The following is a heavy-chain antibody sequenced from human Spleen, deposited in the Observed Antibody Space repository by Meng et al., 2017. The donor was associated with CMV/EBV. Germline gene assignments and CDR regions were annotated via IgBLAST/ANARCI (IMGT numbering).Heavy chain of an antibody. V-gene: IGHV3-21*01. CDR2: ISSSSSYI. D-gene: IGHD3-10*01. Sequence: GESLKFSCAASGFSFSSYEMNWVREAPGKGLEWVSSISSSSSYIYYADSVKGRFTISRDNAKNSLYLQMNSLRAEDTAVYCCARDGTGGYYFDYWGQGTLVTVSS. CDR1: GFSFSSYE. CDR3: ARDGTGGYYFDY. J-gene: IGHJ4*02.